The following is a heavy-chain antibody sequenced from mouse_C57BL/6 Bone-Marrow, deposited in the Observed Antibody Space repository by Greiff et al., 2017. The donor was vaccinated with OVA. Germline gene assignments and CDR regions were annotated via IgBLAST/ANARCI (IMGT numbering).Heavy chain of an antibody. CDR2: IDPENGDT. CDR3: TTRRGYFDV. CDR1: GFNIKDDY. Sequence: VQLQQSGAELVRPGASVKLSCTASGFNIKDDYMHWVKQRPEQGLEWIGWIDPENGDTEYDSKFQGKATITADTSSNTAYLRLSSLTSEDTAVYYCTTRRGYFDVWGTGTTVTVSS. J-gene: IGHJ1*03. V-gene: IGHV14-4*01.